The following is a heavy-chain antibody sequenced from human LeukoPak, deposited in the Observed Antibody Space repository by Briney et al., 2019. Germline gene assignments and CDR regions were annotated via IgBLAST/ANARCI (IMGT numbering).Heavy chain of an antibody. CDR2: ISAGGTAI. J-gene: IGHJ3*02. V-gene: IGHV3-23*01. CDR3: AKGGYIGYNGLFDI. CDR1: GFTFAPYI. Sequence: PGGSLRLSCAASGFTFAPYIVSWVRQAPGKGLQWVSAISAGGTAIYYADSVRGRFTISRDDSNNMLYLQTYSLRDEDTATYYCAKGGYIGYNGLFDIWGQGTTVTVSS. D-gene: IGHD5-12*01.